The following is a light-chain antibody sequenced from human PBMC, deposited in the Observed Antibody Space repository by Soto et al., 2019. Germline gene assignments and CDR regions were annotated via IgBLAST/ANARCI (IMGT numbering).Light chain of an antibody. CDR2: GAS. J-gene: IGKJ4*01. CDR1: QSVSSY. CDR3: QQYNNWST. Sequence: EIVLTQSPATLSLSPGARAPLSCRASQSVSSYLAWYQQKPGQAPRLLIYGASTRATGIPARFSGSGSGTEFTLTISSLQSEDFAVYYCQQYNNWSTFGGGTKVDIK. V-gene: IGKV3-15*01.